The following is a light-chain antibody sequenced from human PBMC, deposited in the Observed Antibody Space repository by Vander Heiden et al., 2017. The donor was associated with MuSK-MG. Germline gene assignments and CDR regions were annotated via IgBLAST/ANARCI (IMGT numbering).Light chain of an antibody. V-gene: IGLV3-21*04. Sequence: SYVLTPPPSVSVAPGKTARITCGGNNIGSKSVHWYQQKPGQAPVLVIYYDSDRHSGIPERFSGSNSGNTATLTISRVEAGDEADYYCQVWDSSSDHPVFGGGTKLTVL. CDR3: QVWDSSSDHPV. CDR2: YDS. CDR1: NIGSKS. J-gene: IGLJ2*01.